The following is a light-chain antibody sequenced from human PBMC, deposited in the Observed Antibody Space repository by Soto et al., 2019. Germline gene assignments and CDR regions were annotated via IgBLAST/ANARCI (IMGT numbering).Light chain of an antibody. Sequence: QSALTQPASVSGSPGQSITISCTGTSSDVGGYNYVSWYQQHPGKAPKLMIYYVSNRPSGVSNRFSGSKSGNTASLTISGLQAEDEGHYYCSSFTSTNTVLFGGGTKVTVL. CDR2: YVS. J-gene: IGLJ2*01. CDR3: SSFTSTNTVL. CDR1: SSDVGGYNY. V-gene: IGLV2-14*01.